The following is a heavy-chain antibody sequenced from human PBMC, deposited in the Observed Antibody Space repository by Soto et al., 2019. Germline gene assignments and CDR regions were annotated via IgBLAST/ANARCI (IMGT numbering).Heavy chain of an antibody. CDR2: IDWDDYK. D-gene: IGHD2-2*01. CDR3: ARVAVGTSCYGEGDGTFDV. J-gene: IGHJ3*01. CDR1: GFSLSSSGMC. V-gene: IGHV2-70*11. Sequence: GSGPTLVNPTQTLTLTCTFSGFSLSSSGMCVSWIRQSPGKALEWLARIDWDDYKYYTTSLKTRLATSKDTSKNQVVLTMTNMDPVDTATYYCARVAVGTSCYGEGDGTFDVWGRATMVTVSS.